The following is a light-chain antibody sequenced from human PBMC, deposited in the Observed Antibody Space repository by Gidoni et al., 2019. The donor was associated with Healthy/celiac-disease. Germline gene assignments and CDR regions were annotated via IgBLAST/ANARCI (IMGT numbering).Light chain of an antibody. J-gene: IGKJ1*01. CDR1: QSVSSK. V-gene: IGKV3-15*01. CDR2: GAS. Sequence: EIVMTQSPATLSVSPGERATRSCRASQSVSSKLAWYQQKPGQAPRLLIYGASTRATGIPARFSGSGSGTEFTLTISSLQSEDFAVYYCQQYNNWPPGTFGQGTKVEIK. CDR3: QQYNNWPPGT.